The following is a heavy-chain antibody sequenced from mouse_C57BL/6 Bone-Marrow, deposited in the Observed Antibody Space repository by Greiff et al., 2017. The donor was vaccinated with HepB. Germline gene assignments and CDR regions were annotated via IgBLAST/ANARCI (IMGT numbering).Heavy chain of an antibody. Sequence: QVQLQQPGAELVKPGASVKVSCKASGYTFTSYWMHWVKQRPGQGLEWIGRIHPSDSDTNYNQKFKGKATLTVDKSSSTAYMQLSSLTSEDSAVYYCAMGIYYDYDGFAYWGQGTLVTVSA. D-gene: IGHD2-4*01. CDR2: IHPSDSDT. J-gene: IGHJ3*01. CDR1: GYTFTSYW. V-gene: IGHV1-74*01. CDR3: AMGIYYDYDGFAY.